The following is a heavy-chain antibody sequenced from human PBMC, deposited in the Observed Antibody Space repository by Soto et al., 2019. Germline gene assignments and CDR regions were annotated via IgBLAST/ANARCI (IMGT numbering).Heavy chain of an antibody. D-gene: IGHD3-10*01. CDR1: GGTFSSYA. V-gene: IGHV1-69*13. J-gene: IGHJ4*02. Sequence: SVKVSCKASGGTFSSYAISWVRQAPGQGLEWMGGIIPIFGTANYAQKFQGRVTITADESTSTAYMELSSLRSEDTAVYYCARVIGGTMVRGAPFDYWGQGTLVTVSS. CDR3: ARVIGGTMVRGAPFDY. CDR2: IIPIFGTA.